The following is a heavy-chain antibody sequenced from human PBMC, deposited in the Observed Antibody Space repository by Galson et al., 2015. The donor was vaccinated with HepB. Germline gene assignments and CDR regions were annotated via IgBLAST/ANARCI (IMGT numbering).Heavy chain of an antibody. V-gene: IGHV3-23*01. CDR2: ISGSGDST. Sequence: SLRLSCAASGFTFSSYAMSWVRQAPGKGLEWVSAISGSGDSTYYADSVKGRFTISRDNSKNTLYLQMNSLRAEDTAVYYCAKNHHFWSGYYDYWGQGPLVTVSS. CDR1: GFTFSSYA. D-gene: IGHD3-3*02. J-gene: IGHJ4*02. CDR3: AKNHHFWSGYYDY.